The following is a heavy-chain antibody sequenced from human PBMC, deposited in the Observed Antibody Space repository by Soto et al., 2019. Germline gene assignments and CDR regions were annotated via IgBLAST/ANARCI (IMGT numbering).Heavy chain of an antibody. J-gene: IGHJ4*02. CDR3: ARVLRGRWFDY. CDR2: ISSSGSTI. Sequence: GSLRLSCAASGFTFSSYEMNWVRQAPGKGLEWVSYISSSGSTIYYADSVKGRFTISRDNAKNSLYLQMNSLRAEDTAVYYCARVLRGRWFDYWGQGTLVTVSS. CDR1: GFTFSSYE. V-gene: IGHV3-48*03.